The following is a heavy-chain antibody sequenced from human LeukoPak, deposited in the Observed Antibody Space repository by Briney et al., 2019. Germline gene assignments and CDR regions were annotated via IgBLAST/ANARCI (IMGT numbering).Heavy chain of an antibody. CDR3: AKGARVFSNVSGSYRDFFDS. J-gene: IGHJ5*01. V-gene: IGHV3-23*01. CDR2: ISGSGNT. CDR1: GFTFTTYD. Sequence: PGGSLRLSCAPPGFTFTTYDMGWVRQAPGKGLEWVSGISGSGNTFYVDSVQGRFIISRDNFKNTLNLQMNSLRDDDAAVYYCAKGARVFSNVSGSYRDFFDSWGQGTLVTVSS. D-gene: IGHD3-10*01.